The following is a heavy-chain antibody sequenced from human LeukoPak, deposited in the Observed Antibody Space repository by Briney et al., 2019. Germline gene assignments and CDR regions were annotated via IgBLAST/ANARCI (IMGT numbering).Heavy chain of an antibody. V-gene: IGHV1-2*06. CDR3: ARDPPLEWELLQGGSGMDX. CDR1: GYTFTGYY. Sequence: ASVKVSCKASGYTFTGYYMHWVRQAPGQGLEWMGRINPNSGGTNYAQKFQGRVTMTRDTSISTAYMELSRLRSDDTAVYYCARDPPLEWELLQGGSGMDXWXQGTTVTVSS. CDR2: INPNSGGT. J-gene: IGHJ6*01. D-gene: IGHD1-26*01.